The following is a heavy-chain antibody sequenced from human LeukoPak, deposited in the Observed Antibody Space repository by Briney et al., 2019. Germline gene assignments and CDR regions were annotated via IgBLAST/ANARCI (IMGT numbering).Heavy chain of an antibody. D-gene: IGHD6-13*01. CDR2: IWYDGSNK. J-gene: IGHJ4*02. CDR1: GFTFCSYG. V-gene: IGHV3-33*06. Sequence: LSGGSLRLSCAASGFTFCSYGMHWVRQAPGKGLEWVAVIWYDGSNKYYADSVKGRFTISRDNSKNTLYLQMNSLRAEDTAVYYCAKDHRGAGYFDYWGQGTLVTVSS. CDR3: AKDHRGAGYFDY.